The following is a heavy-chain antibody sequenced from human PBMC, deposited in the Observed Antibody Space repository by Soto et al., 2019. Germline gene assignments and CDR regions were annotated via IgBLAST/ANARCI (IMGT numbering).Heavy chain of an antibody. CDR2: ITTDKGKT. CDR3: ATRSPAFAY. J-gene: IGHJ4*02. V-gene: IGHV1-18*01. Sequence: QVQLVQSGPEVKKPGASVKVSCKTSGYTFTNYGISWVRQAPGQGLEWMGWITTDKGKTTYAQKFQGRVTMTTDTSTSTAYMDLRSLRSDDTAMDYCATRSPAFAYWGQGTLVTVSS. CDR1: GYTFTNYG.